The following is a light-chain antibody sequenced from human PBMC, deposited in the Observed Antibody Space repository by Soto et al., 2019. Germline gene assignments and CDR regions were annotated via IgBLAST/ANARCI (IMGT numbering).Light chain of an antibody. CDR1: QSVGSN. Sequence: EIVMTQSPATLSVSPGERATVSCRASQSVGSNFAWYQQKPGQAPRLLIYGASTRASGIPARFTGSGSGTEFTLTISSLQSEDFALYYCQQYNNWPPYTFGQGTNLDIK. CDR3: QQYNNWPPYT. J-gene: IGKJ2*01. V-gene: IGKV3D-15*01. CDR2: GAS.